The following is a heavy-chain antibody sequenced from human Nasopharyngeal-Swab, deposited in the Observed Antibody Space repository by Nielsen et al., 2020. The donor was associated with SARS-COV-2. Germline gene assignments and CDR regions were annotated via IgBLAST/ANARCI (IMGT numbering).Heavy chain of an antibody. CDR2: IHGDGRNT. Sequence: GESLKISCAASGFNFRTYWMHWVRQAPGKGLEWISEIHGDGRNTNYADSVKGRFTISRDNAKSTLYLQMNSLRVEDTAVYYCVRDNYGVDYWGQGTLVTVSS. CDR1: GFNFRTYW. CDR3: VRDNYGVDY. D-gene: IGHD3-10*01. V-gene: IGHV3-74*01. J-gene: IGHJ4*02.